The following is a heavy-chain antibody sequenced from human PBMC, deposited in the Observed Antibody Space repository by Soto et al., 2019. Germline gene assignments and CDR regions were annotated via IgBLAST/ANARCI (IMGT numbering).Heavy chain of an antibody. D-gene: IGHD3-10*01. Sequence: SVKVSCKTSGFTFTSSGVQWVRQARGQRLEWIGWIVVASGNTNYAQKFQERVTITRDMSTSTAYMELSSLRSEDTAVYYCAASKGDAADGFEIWGQGTMVTVSS. CDR3: AASKGDAADGFEI. V-gene: IGHV1-58*01. CDR1: GFTFTSSG. CDR2: IVVASGNT. J-gene: IGHJ3*02.